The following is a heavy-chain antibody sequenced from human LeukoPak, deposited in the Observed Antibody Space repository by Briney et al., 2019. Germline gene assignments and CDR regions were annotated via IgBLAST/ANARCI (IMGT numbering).Heavy chain of an antibody. J-gene: IGHJ4*02. CDR1: GFTFSRYW. CDR2: ISSDGSST. V-gene: IGHV3-74*01. CDR3: ARRPRDGNRL. D-gene: IGHD5-24*01. Sequence: PGGFLRLSCSASGFTFSRYWLYWGRQAPGKGLVWVSGISSDGSSTVYADSVKGRFTITRDNAKNTLYLQMYSLGADDTAIYYCARRPRDGNRLWGQGTLVTVSS.